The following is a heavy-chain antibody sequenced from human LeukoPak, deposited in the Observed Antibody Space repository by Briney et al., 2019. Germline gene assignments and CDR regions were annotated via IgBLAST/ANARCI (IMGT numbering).Heavy chain of an antibody. CDR3: ARDGYYYDSSGYYYKDYYYMDV. D-gene: IGHD3-22*01. Sequence: SETLSLTCTVSGGSISSYYWSWVRQPPGKGLEWIGYIYYSGSTNYNPSLKSRVTMSVDTSKNQFSLKLSSVTAADTAVYYCARDGYYYDSSGYYYKDYYYMDVWGKGTTVTVSS. J-gene: IGHJ6*03. V-gene: IGHV4-59*12. CDR1: GGSISSYY. CDR2: IYYSGST.